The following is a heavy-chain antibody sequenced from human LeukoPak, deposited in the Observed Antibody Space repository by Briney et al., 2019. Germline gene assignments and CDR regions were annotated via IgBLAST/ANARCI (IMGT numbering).Heavy chain of an antibody. D-gene: IGHD2-2*01. Sequence: GGSLRLSCAASTLTFDTYAISWVRQAPGRGLEWVSAISGSGASTYYADSVKGRFTISRDNSKNTLYLQMNSLRAEDTALYYCAKGDGGLIVPTARVYWGQGTLVTVSS. J-gene: IGHJ4*02. CDR1: TLTFDTYA. V-gene: IGHV3-23*01. CDR3: AKGDGGLIVPTARVY. CDR2: ISGSGAST.